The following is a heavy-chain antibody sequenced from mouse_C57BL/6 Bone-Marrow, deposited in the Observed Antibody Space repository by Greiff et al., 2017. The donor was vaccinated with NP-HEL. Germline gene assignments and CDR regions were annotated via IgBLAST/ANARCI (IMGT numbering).Heavy chain of an antibody. V-gene: IGHV14-1*01. CDR1: GFNIKDYY. CDR2: IDPEDGDT. J-gene: IGHJ4*01. Sequence: VHVKQSGAELVRPGASVKLSCTASGFNIKDYYMHWVKQRPEQGLEWIGRIDPEDGDTEYAPKFQGKATMTADTSSNTAYLQLSSLTSEDTAVYYCTTDDHLMDYWGQGTSVTVSS. CDR3: TTDDHLMDY.